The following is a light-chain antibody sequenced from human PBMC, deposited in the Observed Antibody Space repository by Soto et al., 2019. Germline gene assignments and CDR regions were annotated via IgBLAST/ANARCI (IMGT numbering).Light chain of an antibody. J-gene: IGKJ4*01. Sequence: ALRMTQSPSSFSASTGDRVTLTCRASQGVGSYVAWYQQKPGKAPKLLIYAAPTLQSAVPSRFSGSGSGTDFTLTISYLQSEDFATYYCQQYYSYPFTFGGGTKVEIK. CDR1: QGVGSY. V-gene: IGKV1-8*01. CDR2: AAP. CDR3: QQYYSYPFT.